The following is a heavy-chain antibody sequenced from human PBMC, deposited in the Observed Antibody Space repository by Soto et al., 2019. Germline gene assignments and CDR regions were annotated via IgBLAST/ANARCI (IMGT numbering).Heavy chain of an antibody. V-gene: IGHV1-69*01. CDR3: ARAHVLRFLEWLLDWFDP. D-gene: IGHD3-3*01. CDR2: IIPIFGTA. J-gene: IGHJ5*02. CDR1: GGTFSSYA. Sequence: QVQLVQSGAEVKKPGSSVKVSCKASGGTFSSYAISWVRQAPGQGLEWMGGIIPIFGTANYAQKFQGRVTITADESTSTVYMELSSLRSEDTAVYYCARAHVLRFLEWLLDWFDPWGQGTLVTVSS.